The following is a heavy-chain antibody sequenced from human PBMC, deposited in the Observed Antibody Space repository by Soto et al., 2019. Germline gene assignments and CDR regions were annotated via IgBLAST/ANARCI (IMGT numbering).Heavy chain of an antibody. CDR2: IYYSGST. J-gene: IGHJ3*02. Sequence: QVQLQESGPGLVKPSQTLSLTCTVSGGSISSGGYYWSWIRQHPGKGLEWIGYIYYSGSTYYNPSLKSRVTISVDTSKNQFSLKLSSVTAADTAVYYCARDKEIAAAGTVAFDIWGQGTMVTVSS. CDR1: GGSISSGGYY. D-gene: IGHD6-13*01. V-gene: IGHV4-31*03. CDR3: ARDKEIAAAGTVAFDI.